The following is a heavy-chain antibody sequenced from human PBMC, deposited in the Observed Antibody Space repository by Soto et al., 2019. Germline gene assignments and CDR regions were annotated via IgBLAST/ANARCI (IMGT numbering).Heavy chain of an antibody. CDR2: ISGSGGST. D-gene: IGHD3-22*01. CDR1: GFTFSSYA. CDR3: AKDGLTMIVVVITYYFDY. J-gene: IGHJ4*02. Sequence: SGGSLRLSCAASGFTFSSYAMSWVRQAPGKGLEWVSAISGSGGSTYYADSVKGRFTISRDNSKNTLYLQMNSLRAEDTAVYYCAKDGLTMIVVVITYYFDYWGQGTLVTVSS. V-gene: IGHV3-23*01.